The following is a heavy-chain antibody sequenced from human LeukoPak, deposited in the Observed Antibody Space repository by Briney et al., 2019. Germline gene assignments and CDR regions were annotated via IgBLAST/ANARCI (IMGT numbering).Heavy chain of an antibody. Sequence: ASVKVSCKASGGTFSSYAISWVRQAPGQGLEWTGRINPNSGGTNYAQKFQGRVTMTRDTSISTAYMELSRLRSDDTAVYYCARSGITIFGVVKVFDYWGQGTLVTVSS. CDR1: GGTFSSYA. CDR3: ARSGITIFGVVKVFDY. V-gene: IGHV1-2*06. D-gene: IGHD3-3*01. CDR2: INPNSGGT. J-gene: IGHJ4*02.